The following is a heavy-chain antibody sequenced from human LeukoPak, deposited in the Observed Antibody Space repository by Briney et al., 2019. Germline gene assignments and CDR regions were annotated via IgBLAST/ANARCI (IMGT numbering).Heavy chain of an antibody. CDR2: ISAYNGNT. J-gene: IGHJ6*03. V-gene: IGHV1-18*01. D-gene: IGHD2-15*01. CDR3: ARRMYGREKAYYYYYYMDV. CDR1: GYTFTSYG. Sequence: ASVTVSCKASGYTFTSYGISWVRQAPGQGLEWMGWISAYNGNTNYAQKLQGRVTMTTDTSKSTAYMELRSLRSDDTAVYYCARRMYGREKAYYYYYYMDVWGKGTTVTVSS.